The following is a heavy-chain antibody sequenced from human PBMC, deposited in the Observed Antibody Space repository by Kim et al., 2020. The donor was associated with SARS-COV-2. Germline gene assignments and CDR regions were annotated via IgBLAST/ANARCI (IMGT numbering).Heavy chain of an antibody. D-gene: IGHD6-19*01. V-gene: IGHV3-7*01. Sequence: GGSLRLSCAASGFTFSSYWMSWVRQAPGKGLEWVANIKQDGSEKYYVDSVKGRFTISRDNAKNSLYLQMNSLRAEDTAVYYCARVGARYSSGWYRDYYYYGMDVWGQGTTVTVSS. CDR2: IKQDGSEK. CDR3: ARVGARYSSGWYRDYYYYGMDV. CDR1: GFTFSSYW. J-gene: IGHJ6*02.